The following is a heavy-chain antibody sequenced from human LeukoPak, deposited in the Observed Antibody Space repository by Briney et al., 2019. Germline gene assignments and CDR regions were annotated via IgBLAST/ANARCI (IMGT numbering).Heavy chain of an antibody. D-gene: IGHD6-19*01. Sequence: ASVKVSCTASGYTFTSYYMHWVRQAPGQGLEWMGIINPSGGSTSYAQKFQGRVTMTRDTSTSTVYMELSSLRSEDTAVYYCAREDGLTGGWPNWGQGTLVTVSS. CDR1: GYTFTSYY. CDR2: INPSGGST. V-gene: IGHV1-46*01. CDR3: AREDGLTGGWPN. J-gene: IGHJ4*02.